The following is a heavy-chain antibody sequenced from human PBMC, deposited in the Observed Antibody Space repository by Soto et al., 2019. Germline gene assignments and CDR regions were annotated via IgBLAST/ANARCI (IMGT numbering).Heavy chain of an antibody. V-gene: IGHV2-5*02. CDR1: GFSLTSSGVG. CDR3: AHRVPYNSYWDVGWFDP. D-gene: IGHD1-20*01. CDR2: IYWDGDR. Sequence: QITLKESGPTLLEPTQTLTLTCSFSGFSLTSSGVGVGWLRQAPGKALECLGIIYWDGDRRYNPSLRQRLTITKDTSKNQVVLTTTYMEPVDTDTYYCAHRVPYNSYWDVGWFDPWGQGTLVTVS. J-gene: IGHJ5*02.